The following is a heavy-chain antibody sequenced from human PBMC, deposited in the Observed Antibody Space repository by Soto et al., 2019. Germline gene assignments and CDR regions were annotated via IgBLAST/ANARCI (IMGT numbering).Heavy chain of an antibody. J-gene: IGHJ4*02. CDR3: ARSLLQGDC. D-gene: IGHD2-21*01. CDR2: INPNGGST. CDR1: GYTFIHYY. V-gene: IGHV1-46*01. Sequence: QVQLVQSGAEVKKPGASVKVSCKASGYTFIHYYIHWVRQAPGQGLEWMAIINPNGGSTNYAQKLQGRVTVTSDTSTSTVSMELNSLGSDDTAVYFCARSLLQGDCWGQGTLVTVSS.